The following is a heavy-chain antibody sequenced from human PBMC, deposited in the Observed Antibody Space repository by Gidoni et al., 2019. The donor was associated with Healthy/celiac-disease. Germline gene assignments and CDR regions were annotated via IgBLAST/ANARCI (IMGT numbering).Heavy chain of an antibody. J-gene: IGHJ4*02. CDR1: GFTVSSNY. Sequence: EVQLVESGGGLIQPGGSLRLSCAASGFTVSSNYMSWVRQAPGKGLAWVSVIYSGGSTYYADSVKGRFTISRDNSKNTLYLQMNSLRAEDTAVYYCARYTGGVWGAFDYWGQGTLVTVSS. CDR3: ARYTGGVWGAFDY. CDR2: IYSGGST. V-gene: IGHV3-53*01. D-gene: IGHD2-8*02.